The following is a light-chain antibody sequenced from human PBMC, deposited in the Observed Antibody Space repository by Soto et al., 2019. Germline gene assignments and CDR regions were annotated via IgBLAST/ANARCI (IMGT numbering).Light chain of an antibody. CDR1: SSDVGGYSY. Sequence: QSVLTQPASVSGSPGQSITISCTGTSSDVGGYSYVSWSQQHPGKAPKLMIYEVSNRSSGVSNRFSGSKSGNTASLTISGLQAEDEADYYCSSYTTTNTYVFGTGTKLTVL. J-gene: IGLJ1*01. V-gene: IGLV2-14*01. CDR2: EVS. CDR3: SSYTTTNTYV.